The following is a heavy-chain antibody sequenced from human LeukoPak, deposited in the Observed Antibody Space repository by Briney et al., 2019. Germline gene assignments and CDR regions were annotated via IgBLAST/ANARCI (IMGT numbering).Heavy chain of an antibody. D-gene: IGHD5-18*01. CDR2: INPNGGST. CDR1: GYTFTNYY. J-gene: IGHJ4*02. V-gene: IGHV1-46*01. Sequence: ASVKVSCKASGYTFTNYYIHWVRQAPGQELDWMGLINPNGGSTTYAQKFQGRVTMTRDTSTSTVYMQLSSLRSEDTAVYFCARAAGDSYGYRYYFDYWGQGTLVTVSS. CDR3: ARAAGDSYGYRYYFDY.